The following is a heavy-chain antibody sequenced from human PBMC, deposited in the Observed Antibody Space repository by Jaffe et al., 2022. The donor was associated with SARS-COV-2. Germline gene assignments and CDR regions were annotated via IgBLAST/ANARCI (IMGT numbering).Heavy chain of an antibody. J-gene: IGHJ5*02. V-gene: IGHV3-30*13. D-gene: IGHD5-18*01. CDR1: GFGLDGFV. CDR2: FSYDGRKK. CDR3: AIEVPLNGYYDQ. Sequence: QVQLVQSGGGVVQPGRSLRLSCAASGFGLDGFVVHWVRQAPGKGLEWMSGFSYDGRKKYYAESVRGRFTISRGTSDDRVYLDMSRLTYEDTALYFCAIEVPLNGYYDQWGLGTLVTVSS.